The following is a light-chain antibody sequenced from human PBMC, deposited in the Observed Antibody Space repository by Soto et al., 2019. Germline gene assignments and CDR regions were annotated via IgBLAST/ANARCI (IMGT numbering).Light chain of an antibody. CDR2: STS. Sequence: EIVMTQSPATLSVSPGERATLSCRASQSVSSNLAWYQQKPGQAPRLLMYSTSTRATGIPSRFSGSGSGTDFTLTISSLQSEDFAVYYCQQYNNWPRGTFGQGTRLEI. CDR3: QQYNNWPRGT. V-gene: IGKV3-15*01. J-gene: IGKJ5*01. CDR1: QSVSSN.